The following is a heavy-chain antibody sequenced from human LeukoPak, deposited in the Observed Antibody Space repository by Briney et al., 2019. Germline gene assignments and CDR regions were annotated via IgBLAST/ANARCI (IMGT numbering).Heavy chain of an antibody. V-gene: IGHV4-61*05. J-gene: IGHJ4*02. D-gene: IGHD3-10*01. CDR1: GDSVRSSTYY. CDR2: IYYSGST. Sequence: PSETLSLTCIVSGDSVRSSTYYWGWIRQPPGKGLEWIGYIYYSGSTNYNPSLKSRVTISVDTSKNQFSLKLSSVTAADTAVYYCASNYYGSGSLDYWGQGNLVTVSS. CDR3: ASNYYGSGSLDY.